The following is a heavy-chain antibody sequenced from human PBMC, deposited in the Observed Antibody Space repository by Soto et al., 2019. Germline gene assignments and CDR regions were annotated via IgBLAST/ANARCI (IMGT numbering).Heavy chain of an antibody. V-gene: IGHV4-59*08. J-gene: IGHJ5*02. CDR2: IYYSGST. CDR3: ASSTGTNWFDP. D-gene: IGHD1-1*01. Sequence: PSETLSLTSTVSGGSISSYYWSWIRQPPGKGLEWIGYIYYSGSTNYNPSLKSRVTISVDTSKNQFSLKLSSVTAADTAVYYCASSTGTNWFDPWGQGTLVTVSS. CDR1: GGSISSYY.